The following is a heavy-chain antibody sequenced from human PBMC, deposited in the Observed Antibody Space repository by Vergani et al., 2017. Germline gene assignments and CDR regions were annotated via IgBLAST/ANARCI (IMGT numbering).Heavy chain of an antibody. D-gene: IGHD3-10*01. Sequence: VQRVQSGTEVKKPGASVKIACKTSGYTFTNHHLHWVRQAPGQGLEWMGIITPGGSTDYGPKFEGRGTMSRDTSTRTGYMDLTGLRSDDTAMYYCARTSSISGSYYNGEWDYWGQGTLVVVSS. J-gene: IGHJ4*02. CDR1: GYTFTNHH. CDR2: ITPGGST. CDR3: ARTSSISGSYYNGEWDY. V-gene: IGHV1-46*03.